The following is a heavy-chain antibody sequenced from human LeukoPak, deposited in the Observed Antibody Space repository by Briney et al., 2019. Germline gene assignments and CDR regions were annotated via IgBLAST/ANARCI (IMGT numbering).Heavy chain of an antibody. CDR2: IYYSGST. CDR3: ARRVYYYDSSGYYSDAFDI. J-gene: IGHJ3*02. V-gene: IGHV4-59*08. Sequence: SETLSLTCTVSGGSISSYYWSWIRQPPGEGLEWIGYIYYSGSTNYNPSLKSRVTISVDTSKNQFSLKLSSVTAADTAVYYCARRVYYYDSSGYYSDAFDIWGQGTMVTVSS. D-gene: IGHD3-22*01. CDR1: GGSISSYY.